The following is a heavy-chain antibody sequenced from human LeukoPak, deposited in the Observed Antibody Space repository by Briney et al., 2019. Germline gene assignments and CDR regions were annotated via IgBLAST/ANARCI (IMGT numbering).Heavy chain of an antibody. CDR2: LWYDGSNQ. Sequence: PGEALRLSCAASGFTFSSYGMHWVCQAPGKGLEWGAVLWYDGSNQYYADSVKGRFTISRDNSKNTLYLRMNSLRAEDTAVYYCATSGSYYRFEYWGQGTLVTVSS. CDR3: ATSGSYYRFEY. J-gene: IGHJ4*02. D-gene: IGHD1-26*01. CDR1: GFTFSSYG. V-gene: IGHV3-33*01.